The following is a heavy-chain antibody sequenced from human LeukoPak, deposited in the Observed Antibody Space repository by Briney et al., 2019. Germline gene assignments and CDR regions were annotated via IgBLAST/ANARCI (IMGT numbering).Heavy chain of an antibody. Sequence: GASVKVSCKASGYSFTDKYMHWVRQAPGQGLEWMGRINPKSGGTNYAQKFQGRVTMTTDTSMSTAYMEVSRLTSDDTAVYYCARAGGRSWFDPWGQGTLVTVPS. V-gene: IGHV1-2*02. J-gene: IGHJ5*02. CDR2: INPKSGGT. CDR3: ARAGGRSWFDP. CDR1: GYSFTDKY.